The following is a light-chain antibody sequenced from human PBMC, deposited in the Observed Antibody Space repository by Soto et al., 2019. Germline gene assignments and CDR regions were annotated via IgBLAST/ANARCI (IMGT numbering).Light chain of an antibody. Sequence: DIQMTQSPSTLSASVGDSVTITCPASQSISTWLAWYQQEPGKAPKLLIHKASSLQSRAPSRFSGSGSGTDFTLTISSLQPDGFATYYCQQYNSYSPTFGQGTRGEIK. CDR3: QQYNSYSPT. CDR1: QSISTW. V-gene: IGKV1-5*03. J-gene: IGKJ1*01. CDR2: KAS.